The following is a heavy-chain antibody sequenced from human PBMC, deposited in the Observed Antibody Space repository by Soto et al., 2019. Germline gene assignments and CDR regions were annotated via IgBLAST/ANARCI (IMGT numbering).Heavy chain of an antibody. CDR2: ISGSGANT. J-gene: IGHJ4*02. D-gene: IGHD3-22*01. CDR3: AKALYYYDTTGYYYGFDY. Sequence: GWSLRLSCVSSVFTFISFAMNWVRQAPGKGLEWVSGISGSGANTYYADSVKGRFTISRDNSKNTLYLQMDSLRAEDTAIYYCAKALYYYDTTGYYYGFDYWGRGTLVTVSS. V-gene: IGHV3-23*01. CDR1: VFTFISFA.